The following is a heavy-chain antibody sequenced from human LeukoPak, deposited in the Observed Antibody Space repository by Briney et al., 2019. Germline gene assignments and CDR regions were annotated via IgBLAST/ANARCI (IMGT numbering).Heavy chain of an antibody. J-gene: IGHJ5*02. CDR1: GFTFSVYA. D-gene: IGHD3-22*01. CDR2: ISSNGGTT. CDR3: VASSGYYSP. Sequence: QTGGSLRLPCSASGFTFSVYAMNWVRQAPGKGLEYVSGISSNGGTTHYADSVKGRFTISRDNSKNTLYLQMSSLRPEDMAVYYCVASSGYYSPWGQGTLVTVSS. V-gene: IGHV3-64D*09.